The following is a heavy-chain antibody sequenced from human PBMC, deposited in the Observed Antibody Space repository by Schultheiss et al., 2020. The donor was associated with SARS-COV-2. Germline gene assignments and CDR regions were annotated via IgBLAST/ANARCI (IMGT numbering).Heavy chain of an antibody. Sequence: SETLSLTCTVSGGSISSYYWSWIRQPAGKGLEWIGRIYTSGSTYYNPSLKSRVTISVDTSKNQFSLKLSSVTAADTAVYYCARLPPADRWIFRHEGDWFDPWGQGTLVTVSS. D-gene: IGHD2-2*03. CDR1: GGSISSYY. J-gene: IGHJ5*02. V-gene: IGHV4-4*07. CDR3: ARLPPADRWIFRHEGDWFDP. CDR2: IYTSGST.